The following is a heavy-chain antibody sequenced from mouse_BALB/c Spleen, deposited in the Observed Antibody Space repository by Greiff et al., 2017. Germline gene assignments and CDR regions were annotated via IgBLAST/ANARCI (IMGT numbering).Heavy chain of an antibody. V-gene: IGHV5-17*02. Sequence: EVKLVGSGGCLVQPGGSRKLSCAASGFTFSCFGMHWVCQALEKVLEWVSYISSGSSTIYYADTVKGRFTISRDNPKNTLFLQMSSLKSEDTALFYWENCVDGHAWLACWGQGSGVSVCA. CDR2: ISSGSSTI. D-gene: IGHD1-2*01. CDR3: ENCVDGHAWLAC. J-gene: IGHJ3*01. CDR1: GFTFSCFG.